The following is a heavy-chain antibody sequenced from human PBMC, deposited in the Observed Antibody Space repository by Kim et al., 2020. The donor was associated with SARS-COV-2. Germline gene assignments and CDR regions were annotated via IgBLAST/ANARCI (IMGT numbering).Heavy chain of an antibody. CDR3: ARVRYDGNRRDFDY. V-gene: IGHV4-31*02. D-gene: IGHD5-12*01. Sequence: SETLSLTCTVSGGSISSGGYFWNWLRQHPGEGLEWIGNIYSSGTTHYNSSLKSRLTISLDTSTNQFSLRLTSVTAADTAVYYCARVRYDGNRRDFDYWGQGTLVTISS. CDR1: GGSISSGGYF. CDR2: IYSSGTT. J-gene: IGHJ4*02.